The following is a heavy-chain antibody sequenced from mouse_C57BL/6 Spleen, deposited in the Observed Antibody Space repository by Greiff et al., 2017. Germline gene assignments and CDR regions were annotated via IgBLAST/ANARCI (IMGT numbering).Heavy chain of an antibody. V-gene: IGHV14-2*01. CDR1: GYTFTSYW. CDR3: ASLYYFDY. CDR2: LDPEDGET. Sequence: EVQLQQPGAELVRPGSSVKLSCKASGYTFTSYWMHWVKQRTEQGLEWIGRLDPEDGETKYAPKFQGKATITADTSSNTAYLQLSSLTSEDTAVYYCASLYYFDYWGQGTTLTVSS. J-gene: IGHJ2*01.